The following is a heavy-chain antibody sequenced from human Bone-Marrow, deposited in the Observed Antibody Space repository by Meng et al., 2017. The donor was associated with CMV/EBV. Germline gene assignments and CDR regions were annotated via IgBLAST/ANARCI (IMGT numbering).Heavy chain of an antibody. V-gene: IGHV3-66*01. J-gene: IGHJ4*02. CDR1: GFAFSSYA. CDR3: AREGIAAAGFD. Sequence: VQRVESAGGLVQPGGSLRFSCAASGFAFSSYARSWVRQAQGKGLEWVSVIYSGGSTYYADSVKGRFTIYRDNSKNTLYLQMNSLRAEDTAVYYCAREGIAAAGFDWGQGTLVTVSS. D-gene: IGHD6-13*01. CDR2: IYSGGST.